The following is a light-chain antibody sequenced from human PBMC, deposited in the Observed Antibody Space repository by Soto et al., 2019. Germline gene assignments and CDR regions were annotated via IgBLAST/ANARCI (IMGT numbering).Light chain of an antibody. V-gene: IGKV4-1*01. CDR3: QQYYSLPYT. Sequence: DIVMTQSPDSLAASLGERATINCKSSQSILYRSNNKNCLTWYQQKPGQPPKLLIYWASARESGVPDRFSGSGSGTDFTLTISSLQAEDVAVYYCQQYYSLPYTFGQGTKLEIK. CDR2: WAS. J-gene: IGKJ2*01. CDR1: QSILYRSNNKNC.